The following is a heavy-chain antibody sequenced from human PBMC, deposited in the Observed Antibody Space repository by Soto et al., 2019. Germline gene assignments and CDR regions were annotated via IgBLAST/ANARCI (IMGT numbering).Heavy chain of an antibody. CDR2: IKQDGSEK. CDR3: AKDQLGSRWYGEFDY. CDR1: GFTFSSYW. D-gene: IGHD6-19*01. J-gene: IGHJ4*01. Sequence: PGGSLRLSCAASGFTFSSYWMSWVRQAPGKGLEWVANIKQDGSEKYYVDSVKGRFTISRDNAKNTLYLQMNSLRAEGTAVYYCAKDQLGSRWYGEFDYWGHGTLVTVSS. V-gene: IGHV3-7*03.